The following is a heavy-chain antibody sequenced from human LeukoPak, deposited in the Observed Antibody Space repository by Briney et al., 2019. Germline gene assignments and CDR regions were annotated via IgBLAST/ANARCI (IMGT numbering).Heavy chain of an antibody. V-gene: IGHV4-4*08. CDR3: AREGNVVVIKPVRWFDP. J-gene: IGHJ5*02. Sequence: SETLSLTCTVSGGSISSYYWSWIRQPPGKGLEWIGYIYYSGSTNYNPSLKSRVTISVDTSKNQFSLKLSSVTAADTAVYYCAREGNVVVIKPVRWFDPWGQGTLVTVSS. CDR2: IYYSGST. D-gene: IGHD3-22*01. CDR1: GGSISSYY.